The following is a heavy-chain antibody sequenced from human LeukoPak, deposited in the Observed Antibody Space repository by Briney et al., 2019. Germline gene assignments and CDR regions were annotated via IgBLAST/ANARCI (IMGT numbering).Heavy chain of an antibody. D-gene: IGHD4-17*01. CDR2: IYPGDSNT. V-gene: IGHV5-51*01. CDR1: GYTFTSYW. Sequence: PGESLKISCKASGYTFTSYWIGWVRQMPGKGLEWMGIIYPGDSNTRYSPSFQGQVTISADKSISTAYLQWSSLKASDTAMYYCARGQDYGDSTYDYWGQGKLVTVSS. CDR3: ARGQDYGDSTYDY. J-gene: IGHJ4*02.